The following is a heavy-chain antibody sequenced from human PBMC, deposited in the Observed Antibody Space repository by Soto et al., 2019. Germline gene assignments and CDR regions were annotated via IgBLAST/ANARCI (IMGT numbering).Heavy chain of an antibody. CDR1: GFTFTNYG. V-gene: IGHV1-18*01. CDR2: ISAYNGNT. CDR3: ARGGSASDFDR. J-gene: IGHJ4*02. D-gene: IGHD6-6*01. Sequence: ASVKVSCKASGFTFTNYGINWVRQAPGQGLEWLGWISAYNGNTNYAQRLQGRVTLTTDASTSTGYMELKSLTSDDTAVYYCARGGSASDFDRWGQGTLVTVSS.